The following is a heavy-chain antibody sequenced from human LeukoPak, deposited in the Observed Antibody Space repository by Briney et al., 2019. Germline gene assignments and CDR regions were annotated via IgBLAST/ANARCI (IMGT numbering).Heavy chain of an antibody. CDR3: ARERIFDWLLATPNWFDP. CDR2: ISSSGSTI. Sequence: GGSLRLSCAASGFTFSDYYMSWIRQAPGEGLEWVSYISSSGSTIYYADSVKGRFTISRDNAKNSLYLQMNSLRAEDTAVYYCARERIFDWLLATPNWFDPWGQGTLVTVSS. CDR1: GFTFSDYY. V-gene: IGHV3-11*01. J-gene: IGHJ5*02. D-gene: IGHD3-9*01.